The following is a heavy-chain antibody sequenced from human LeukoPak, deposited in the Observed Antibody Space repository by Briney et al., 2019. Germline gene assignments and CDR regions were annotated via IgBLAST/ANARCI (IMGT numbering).Heavy chain of an antibody. CDR2: INHSGST. CDR3: ARGPRRYCSSTSCTYYFDY. V-gene: IGHV4-34*01. CDR1: GGSFSGYY. D-gene: IGHD2-2*01. J-gene: IGHJ4*02. Sequence: PSETLSLTCAVYGGSFSGYYWSWIRQPPGKGLEWIGEINHSGSTNYNPSLKSRVTISVDTSKNQFSLKLSSVTAADTAVYYCARGPRRYCSSTSCTYYFDYWSQGTLVTVSS.